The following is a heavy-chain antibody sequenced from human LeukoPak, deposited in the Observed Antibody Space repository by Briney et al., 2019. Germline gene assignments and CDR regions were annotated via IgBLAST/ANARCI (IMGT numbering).Heavy chain of an antibody. V-gene: IGHV1-69*05. D-gene: IGHD1-1*01. CDR3: ARARGDNWTPYYYYYMDV. Sequence: SVKVSCKASGGTFSSYAISWVRQAPGQGLEWMGGIIPIFGTANYAQKFQGRVTITTGESTSTAYMELSSLRSEDTAVYYCARARGDNWTPYYYYYMDVWGKGTTVTVSS. CDR2: IIPIFGTA. J-gene: IGHJ6*03. CDR1: GGTFSSYA.